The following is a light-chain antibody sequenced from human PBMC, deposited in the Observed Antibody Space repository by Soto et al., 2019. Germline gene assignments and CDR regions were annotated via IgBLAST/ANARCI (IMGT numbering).Light chain of an antibody. V-gene: IGKV3-15*01. CDR2: GAS. CDR3: QQYKNWPPIT. J-gene: IGKJ5*01. CDR1: QSVSSN. Sequence: EIVMTQSPATLSVSPGERATLSCRASQSVSSNLAWYQQKPGQAPRLLIYGASTRATGIPARFSGSGSGTEFTLTNSSLQSEDFAVYYCQQYKNWPPITFGQGTRLEIK.